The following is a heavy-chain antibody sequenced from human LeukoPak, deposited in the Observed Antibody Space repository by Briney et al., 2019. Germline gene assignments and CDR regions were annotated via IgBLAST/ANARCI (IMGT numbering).Heavy chain of an antibody. CDR1: GGSFSGYY. CDR3: ARAQGRDGYNGILEY. J-gene: IGHJ4*02. CDR2: INPSGST. V-gene: IGHV4-34*01. D-gene: IGHD5-24*01. Sequence: SETLSLTCAVYGGSFSGYYWTWIRQPPGKGLGWIGEINPSGSTNYNPSLKSRVTISVDTSKNQFSLKLSSVTAADTAVFYCARAQGRDGYNGILEYWGQGALVTVSS.